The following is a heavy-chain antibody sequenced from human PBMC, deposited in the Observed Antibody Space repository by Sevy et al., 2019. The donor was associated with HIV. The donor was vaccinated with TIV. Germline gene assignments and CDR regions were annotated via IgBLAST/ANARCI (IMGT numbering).Heavy chain of an antibody. J-gene: IGHJ5*02. CDR3: ARGTVLLGIVVVPAARGSFDP. CDR2: MNPNSGNT. V-gene: IGHV1-8*01. CDR1: GYTFTNYD. D-gene: IGHD2-2*03. Sequence: ASVKVSCKASGYTFTNYDINWVRQATGQGLEWMGWMNPNSGNTGYAQKFQGRVTMTRNTSISTAYMELSSLRSEDTDVYYCARGTVLLGIVVVPAARGSFDPWGQGTLVTVSS.